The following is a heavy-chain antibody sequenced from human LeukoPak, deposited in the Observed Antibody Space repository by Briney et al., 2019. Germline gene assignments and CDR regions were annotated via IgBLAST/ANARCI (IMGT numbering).Heavy chain of an antibody. D-gene: IGHD3-9*01. CDR3: ARETDWLLDY. J-gene: IGHJ4*02. Sequence: SETLSLTCRVSGYSITSGYYWGWIRQPAGKGLAWIGSINRSGNTYYNPSLQSRVTIAVDTSKNQFSLKLSSVTAADTAVYYCARETDWLLDYWGQGTLVTVSS. CDR1: GYSITSGYY. V-gene: IGHV4-38-2*02. CDR2: INRSGNT.